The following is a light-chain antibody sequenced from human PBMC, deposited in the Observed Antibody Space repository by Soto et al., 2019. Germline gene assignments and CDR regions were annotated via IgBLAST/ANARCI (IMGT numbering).Light chain of an antibody. CDR2: DVN. Sequence: QSALTQPPSASGSPGQSVTISCTGTSSDVGGYNYVSWYQQHPGKTPKVMIYDVNKPSSGVPDRFSGSKSGNTASLTDSGRQAEDEADYYCSSHAGSDNHVVFGTGTKVTV. CDR1: SSDVGGYNY. J-gene: IGLJ1*01. CDR3: SSHAGSDNHVV. V-gene: IGLV2-8*01.